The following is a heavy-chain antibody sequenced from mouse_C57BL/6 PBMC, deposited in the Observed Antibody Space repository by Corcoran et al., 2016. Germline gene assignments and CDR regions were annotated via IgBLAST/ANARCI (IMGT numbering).Heavy chain of an antibody. D-gene: IGHD2-1*01. V-gene: IGHV9-3*01. Sequence: QIQLVQSGPELKKPGETVKISCKASGYTFTTYGMSWVKQAPGKGLKWMGWINTYSGVPTYADDFKGRFAFSLETSASTAYLQINNLKNEDTATYFCARSGNGNSSDYWGQGTTLTVSS. CDR1: GYTFTTYG. J-gene: IGHJ2*01. CDR2: INTYSGVP. CDR3: ARSGNGNSSDY.